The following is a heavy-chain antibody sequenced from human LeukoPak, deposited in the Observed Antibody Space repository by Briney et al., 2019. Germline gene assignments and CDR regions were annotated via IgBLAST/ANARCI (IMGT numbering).Heavy chain of an antibody. J-gene: IGHJ5*02. CDR1: GFTFSDYY. D-gene: IGHD2-2*01. CDR3: AKGTCSSTSCPSAGWFDP. CDR2: ISSSGSTI. Sequence: PGGSLRLSCAASGFTFSDYYMSWIRQAPGKGLEWVSYISSSGSTIYYADSVKGRFTISRDNAKNSLYLQMNSLRAEDTALYYCAKGTCSSTSCPSAGWFDPWGQGTLVTVSS. V-gene: IGHV3-11*01.